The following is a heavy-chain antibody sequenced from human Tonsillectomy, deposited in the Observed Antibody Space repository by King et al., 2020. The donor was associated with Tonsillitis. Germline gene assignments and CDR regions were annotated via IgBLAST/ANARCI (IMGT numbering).Heavy chain of an antibody. CDR3: ARDAGKRDSYYFDY. V-gene: IGHV3-7*01. CDR2: IKQDGSEK. Sequence: VQLVESGGGLVQPGGSLRLSCAASGFTFSRYWVSWVRQAPGKGLEWVANIKQDGSEKYYVDSVRGRFTISRDNAKNSLYLQLNSLRAEDTAVYYCARDAGKRDSYYFDYWGQGTLVTVSS. D-gene: IGHD1-14*01. J-gene: IGHJ4*02. CDR1: GFTFSRYW.